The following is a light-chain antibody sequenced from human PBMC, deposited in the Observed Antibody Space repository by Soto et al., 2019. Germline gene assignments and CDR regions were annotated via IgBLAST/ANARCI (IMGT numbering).Light chain of an antibody. CDR1: QSISGY. Sequence: DIQMTQSPASLSASVGDRVTISCRASQSISGYLNWYQQKPGKAPELLIYAASTLQTGVPPRFSGSGSGTEVTLSINSLQPEDFATYYCQQSFRARSFGQGTRVQF. CDR3: QQSFRARS. V-gene: IGKV1-39*01. J-gene: IGKJ1*01. CDR2: AAS.